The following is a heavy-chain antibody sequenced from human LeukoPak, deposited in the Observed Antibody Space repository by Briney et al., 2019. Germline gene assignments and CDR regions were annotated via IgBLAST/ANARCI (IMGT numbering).Heavy chain of an antibody. Sequence: GGSLRLYCAASGFTFSSYSMNWVRQAPGKGLEWVSSISSSSSYIYYADSVRGRFTISRDNTKNSLYLQMNSLRAEDTAVYYCARPPTVTTRGYYFGYWGQGTLVTVSS. CDR3: ARPPTVTTRGYYFGY. J-gene: IGHJ4*02. V-gene: IGHV3-21*01. D-gene: IGHD4-17*01. CDR2: ISSSSSYI. CDR1: GFTFSSYS.